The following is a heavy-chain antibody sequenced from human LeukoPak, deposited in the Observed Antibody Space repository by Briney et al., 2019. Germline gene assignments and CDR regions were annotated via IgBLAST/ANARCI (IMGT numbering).Heavy chain of an antibody. CDR3: ARGLNAFDI. CDR1: GGSFGSFY. J-gene: IGHJ3*02. D-gene: IGHD1-1*01. CDR2: IFYSGSN. V-gene: IGHV4-59*01. Sequence: SGTRSLTCSVSGGSFGSFYWSWIRPPPGKGLEWIGYIFYSGSNNYNPSLRSRVTISVDTSKNQFSLKLISVTAADSAMYYCARGLNAFDIWGQGTMVTVSS.